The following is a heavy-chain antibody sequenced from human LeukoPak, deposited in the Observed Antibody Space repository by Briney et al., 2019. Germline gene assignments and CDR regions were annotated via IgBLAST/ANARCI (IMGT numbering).Heavy chain of an antibody. J-gene: IGHJ4*02. CDR2: IYHSGST. V-gene: IGHV4-38-2*01. CDR1: GYSISSGYY. Sequence: SETLSLTCAVSGYSISSGYYWGWIRQPPGKGLEWIGSIYHSGSTYYNPSLKSRVTISVDTSKNQFSLKLSSVTAADTAVYYCARHYYDSSGYLVDYWGQGTLVTVTS. D-gene: IGHD3-22*01. CDR3: ARHYYDSSGYLVDY.